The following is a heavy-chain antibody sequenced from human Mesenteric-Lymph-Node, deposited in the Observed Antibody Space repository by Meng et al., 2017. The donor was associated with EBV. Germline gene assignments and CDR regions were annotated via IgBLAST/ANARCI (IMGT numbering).Heavy chain of an antibody. V-gene: IGHV2-5*02. CDR1: GFSLKSSGMA. CDR2: THWDDDE. D-gene: IGHD3-16*02. CDR3: AHSSRSFYYYSFHV. Sequence: ITLNESVPTLVKPTPTLTLTCTFSGFSLKSSGMALGWIRPPPGKALEFLTLTHWDDDEYYNPSLRPRLTITKDPSKNQVVLTLTNVDPLDTATYYCAHSSRSFYYYSFHVWGRGTTVTVSS. J-gene: IGHJ6*02.